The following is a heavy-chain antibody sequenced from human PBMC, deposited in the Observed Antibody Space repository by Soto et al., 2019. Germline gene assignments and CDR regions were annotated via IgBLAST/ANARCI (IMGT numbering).Heavy chain of an antibody. J-gene: IGHJ6*03. V-gene: IGHV4-59*08. CDR1: GGSISSYY. Sequence: SETLSLTCTVSGGSISSYYWSWIRQPPGKGLEWIGYIYYSGSTNYNPSLKSRVTISVDTSKNQFSLKLSSVTAADTAVYYCARLKYYDFWSGYLYYYYYMDVWGKGTTVTVS. CDR2: IYYSGST. CDR3: ARLKYYDFWSGYLYYYYYMDV. D-gene: IGHD3-3*01.